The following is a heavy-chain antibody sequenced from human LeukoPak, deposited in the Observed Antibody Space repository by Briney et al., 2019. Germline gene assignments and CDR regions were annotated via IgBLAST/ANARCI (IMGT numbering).Heavy chain of an antibody. CDR1: GGSFSGYY. D-gene: IGHD6-13*01. J-gene: IGHJ6*03. Sequence: SETLSLTCAVYGGSFSGYYWSWIRQPPGKGLEWIGEINHSGSTNYNPSLKSRVTISVDTSKNQFSLKLSSVTAADTAVYYCARGCGSQDSSSWYVGRFYYYYYMDVWGKGTTATVSS. CDR3: ARGCGSQDSSSWYVGRFYYYYYMDV. V-gene: IGHV4-34*01. CDR2: INHSGST.